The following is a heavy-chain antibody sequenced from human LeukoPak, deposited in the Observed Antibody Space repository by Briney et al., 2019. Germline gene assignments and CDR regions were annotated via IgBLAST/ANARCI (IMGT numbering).Heavy chain of an antibody. D-gene: IGHD3-10*01. CDR1: GFTFSNYG. J-gene: IGHJ3*02. CDR3: AGVRGAWNAFDT. V-gene: IGHV3-30*03. Sequence: PGGSLRLSCAASGFTFSNYGMHWVRQAPGKGLEWVAVILYDGSNKNYADSVKGRFTISRDNSKNTLYLQMNSLRAEDTAVYYCAGVRGAWNAFDTWGQGTMVTVSS. CDR2: ILYDGSNK.